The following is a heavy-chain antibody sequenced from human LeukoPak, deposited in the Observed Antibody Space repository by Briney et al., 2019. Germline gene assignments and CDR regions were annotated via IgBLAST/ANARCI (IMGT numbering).Heavy chain of an antibody. D-gene: IGHD5-12*01. Sequence: GGSLRLSCVASGFTFSNYDMSWVRQTPGKGLEWVSSISGSGGSTHYADSVKGRFTISRDNSKNILYLQMNSLRAEDTAVYYCAKDWMSTIINYFDYWGQGTLVTVSS. V-gene: IGHV3-23*01. CDR3: AKDWMSTIINYFDY. CDR1: GFTFSNYD. CDR2: ISGSGGST. J-gene: IGHJ4*02.